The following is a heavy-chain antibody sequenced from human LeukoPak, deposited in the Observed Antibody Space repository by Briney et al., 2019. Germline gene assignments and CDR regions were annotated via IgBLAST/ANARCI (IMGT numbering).Heavy chain of an antibody. CDR3: ARDTVAVAALFDY. V-gene: IGHV3-30-3*01. J-gene: IGHJ4*02. CDR2: ISYDGSNK. Sequence: GGSLRLSCAASGFTFSSYAMHWVRQAPGKGLEWVAVISYDGSNKYYADSVKGRFTISRDNSKDTLYLQMNSLRAEDTAVYYCARDTVAVAALFDYWGQGTLVTVSS. CDR1: GFTFSSYA. D-gene: IGHD6-19*01.